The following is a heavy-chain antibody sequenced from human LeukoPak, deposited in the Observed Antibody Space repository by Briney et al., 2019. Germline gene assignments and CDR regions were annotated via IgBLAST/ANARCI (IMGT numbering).Heavy chain of an antibody. J-gene: IGHJ6*02. CDR2: ITGSGGNT. V-gene: IGHV3-23*01. CDR1: GFIFSSYS. D-gene: IGHD6-13*01. Sequence: GGSLRLSCAASGFIFSSYSMSWVRQAPGKGLERVSVITGSGGNTYYADSVKGRFTISKDNSKNTVYLQMSSLRVDDTAVYYCAKAASSSWPSYYYGMDVWGQGTTVTVSS. CDR3: AKAASSSWPSYYYGMDV.